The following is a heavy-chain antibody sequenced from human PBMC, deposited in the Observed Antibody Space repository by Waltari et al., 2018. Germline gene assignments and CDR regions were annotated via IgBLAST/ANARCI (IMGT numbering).Heavy chain of an antibody. CDR1: GGSISSYY. CDR2: IYYSGST. J-gene: IGHJ4*02. D-gene: IGHD3-10*01. Sequence: QVQLQESGPGLVKPSETLSLTCTVSGGSISSYYWSWIRQPPGKGLEWIGYIYYSGSTNYNPSLKSRVTISVDTSKNQFSLKLSSVTAADTAVYYCALYYYGSGSYPYWGQGTLVTVSS. V-gene: IGHV4-59*01. CDR3: ALYYYGSGSYPY.